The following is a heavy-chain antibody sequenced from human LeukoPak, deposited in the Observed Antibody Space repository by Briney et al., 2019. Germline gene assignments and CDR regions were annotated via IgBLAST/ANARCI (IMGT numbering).Heavy chain of an antibody. CDR3: AGGGSSSRDY. Sequence: GGSLRLSCAASGFTFSSYWMTWVRQAPGKGLEWVANIKQDGSDKYYVDSVKGRFTISRDNAKNLLYLQMNSLRAEDTAVYYCAGGGSSSRDYWGQGTLVTVSS. V-gene: IGHV3-7*01. CDR1: GFTFSSYW. D-gene: IGHD6-6*01. J-gene: IGHJ4*02. CDR2: IKQDGSDK.